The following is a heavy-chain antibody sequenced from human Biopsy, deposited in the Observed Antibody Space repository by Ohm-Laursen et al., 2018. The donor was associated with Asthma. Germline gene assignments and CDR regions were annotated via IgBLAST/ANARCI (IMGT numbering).Heavy chain of an antibody. V-gene: IGHV1-24*01. CDR2: HDHEEGGT. J-gene: IGHJ6*02. Sequence: ASVKVSCNVSGYSLTDLSMHWVRQAPGQGLEWMGGHDHEEGGTVNARRFQGRVTMTEDTSTDTAYMELSSLRSEDTAIYYCARCQVGYSSGWSLLLKKIYYSGMDVWGQGTAVTVSS. CDR1: GYSLTDLS. CDR3: ARCQVGYSSGWSLLLKKIYYSGMDV. D-gene: IGHD6-19*01.